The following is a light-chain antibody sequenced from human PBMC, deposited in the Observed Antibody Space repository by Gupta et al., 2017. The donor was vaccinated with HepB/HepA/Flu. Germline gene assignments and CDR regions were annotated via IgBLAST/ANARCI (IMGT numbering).Light chain of an antibody. CDR1: DMGDKG. CDR2: DDS. V-gene: IGLV3-21*03. J-gene: IGLJ3*02. Sequence: SYVLTQPPSVSVAPGKTARITCGGNDMGDKGVQWFQQKSGQDTGLVGYDDSDRPSEIPERLSGFNSGKTGKPTLSRVEVGDEADDECQVRDDSSDLGVFGGGTKLTVL. CDR3: QVRDDSSDLGV.